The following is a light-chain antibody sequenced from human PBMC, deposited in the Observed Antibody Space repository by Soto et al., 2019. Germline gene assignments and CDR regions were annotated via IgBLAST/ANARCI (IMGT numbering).Light chain of an antibody. V-gene: IGKV2-30*02. CDR2: KVS. CDR3: MQGTHWPIT. J-gene: IGKJ5*01. CDR1: RXLVHSDGNTY. Sequence: VLIQSPVSLPMALGRPSSSSWSXSRXLVHSDGNTYLNWFQQRPGRSPRRLIYKVSNRDSGVPARFSGSGSGTDFALKISRVEAEDVGVYYCMQGTHWPITFAQRTRLAI.